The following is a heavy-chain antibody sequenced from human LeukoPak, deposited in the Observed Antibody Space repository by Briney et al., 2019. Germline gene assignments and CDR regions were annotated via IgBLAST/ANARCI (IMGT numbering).Heavy chain of an antibody. J-gene: IGHJ4*02. V-gene: IGHV4-59*08. D-gene: IGHD1-26*01. CDR2: ISDSGST. CDR1: GDSFSSYY. Sequence: SETLSLTCNVSGDSFSSYYWSWIRQSPGKGLEWIAYISDSGSTNHNPSLKSRVTISVDTSKKQLSLKLSSVTAADTAVYYCARHSGLYSDFYFDYWGQGTLVTVSS. CDR3: ARHSGLYSDFYFDY.